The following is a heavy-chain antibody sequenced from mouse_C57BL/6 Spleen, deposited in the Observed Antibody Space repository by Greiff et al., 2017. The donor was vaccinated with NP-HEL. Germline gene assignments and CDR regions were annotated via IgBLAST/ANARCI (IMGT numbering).Heavy chain of an antibody. CDR1: GYTFTSYW. V-gene: IGHV1-55*01. D-gene: IGHD2-3*01. CDR3: ARWLLREAWFAY. CDR2: IYPGSGST. J-gene: IGHJ3*01. Sequence: VQLQQPGAELVKPGASVKMSCKASGYTFTSYWITWVKQRPGQGLEWIGDIYPGSGSTNYNEKFKSKATLTVDTSSSTAYMQLSSLTSEDSAVYYCARWLLREAWFAYWGQGTLVTVSA.